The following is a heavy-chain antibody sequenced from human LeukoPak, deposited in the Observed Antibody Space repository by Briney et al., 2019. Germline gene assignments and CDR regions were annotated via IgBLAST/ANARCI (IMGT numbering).Heavy chain of an antibody. CDR1: GYTFTGYY. V-gene: IGHV1-18*04. J-gene: IGHJ6*02. D-gene: IGHD3-10*01. Sequence: ASVKVSCKASGYTFTGYYMHWVRQAPGQGLEWMGWISADNGNTFYARKLQGRVTMTTDTSTTTAYMELRSLRSEDTAVYYCAGFGNYYYYGMDVWGQGTTVTVSS. CDR3: AGFGNYYYYGMDV. CDR2: ISADNGNT.